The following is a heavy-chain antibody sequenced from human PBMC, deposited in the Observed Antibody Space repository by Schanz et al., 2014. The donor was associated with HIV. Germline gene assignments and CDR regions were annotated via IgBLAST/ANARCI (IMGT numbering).Heavy chain of an antibody. J-gene: IGHJ6*02. Sequence: QVQLQESGPGLVKPSETLSLTCNVSGASISGYYCTWIRQPPGKGLEWIGYMYYGSGTNYNPTLKNRVTILGDTSKNQFSLKLSSVTAADTAVYYCASFFTGWELLGGYYYYAMDVWGQGTTVTVSS. D-gene: IGHD3-10*01. V-gene: IGHV4-59*12. CDR1: GASISGYY. CDR2: MYYGSGT. CDR3: ASFFTGWELLGGYYYYAMDV.